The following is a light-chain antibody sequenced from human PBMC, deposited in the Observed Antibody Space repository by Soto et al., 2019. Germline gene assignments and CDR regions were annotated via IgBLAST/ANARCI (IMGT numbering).Light chain of an antibody. J-gene: IGKJ1*01. Sequence: EMAESPPPVFASRGERDTITCRASQGIRNDLGWYQQKPGKAPKLLIYAASSLQSGVPSRFSGSGSGTEFSLTISSLPPDDFATYYCQHYSSQSTFGQGTKVDIK. CDR2: AAS. CDR3: QHYSSQST. CDR1: QGIRND. V-gene: IGKV1-17*01.